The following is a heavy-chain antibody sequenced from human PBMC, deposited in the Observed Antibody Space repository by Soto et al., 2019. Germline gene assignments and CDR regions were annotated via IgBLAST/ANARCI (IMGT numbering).Heavy chain of an antibody. CDR1: GGSTSSDNY. CDR3: AREGGESSDGLYYFDF. V-gene: IGHV4-30-4*01. CDR2: IYYRGNT. J-gene: IGHJ4*02. D-gene: IGHD3-16*01. Sequence: SENLSLTSTVSGGSTSSDNYWSWIRQLPGKGLEWIGHIYYRGNTDYTPSLKSRLAISIDTSKNQFSLKLSSVTAADTAVYFCAREGGESSDGLYYFDFWGQGSLVTVSS.